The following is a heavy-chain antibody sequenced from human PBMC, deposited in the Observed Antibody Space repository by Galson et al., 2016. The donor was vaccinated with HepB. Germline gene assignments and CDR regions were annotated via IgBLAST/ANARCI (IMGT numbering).Heavy chain of an antibody. J-gene: IGHJ6*02. D-gene: IGHD3-3*01. CDR2: ISSTSNTI. Sequence: SLRLSCAVSGFTFGSYSMNWVRQAPGKGLEWVSYISSTSNTIFYADSVQGRFTISRDNAKNSLYLQMNSLRAEDTALYYCAKDMSIFGVVITHSGGGLDVWGQGTTVTVSS. CDR1: GFTFGSYS. CDR3: AKDMSIFGVVITHSGGGLDV. V-gene: IGHV3-48*01.